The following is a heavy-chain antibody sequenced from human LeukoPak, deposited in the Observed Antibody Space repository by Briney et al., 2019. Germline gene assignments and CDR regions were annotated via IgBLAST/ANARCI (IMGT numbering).Heavy chain of an antibody. CDR3: ARRGTTGATPSFDY. J-gene: IGHJ4*02. CDR1: GGSISNYY. D-gene: IGHD1-1*01. CDR2: IYYSGST. V-gene: IGHV4-59*12. Sequence: SETLSLTCTVSGGSISNYYWSWVRQPPGKGLEWIGYIYYSGSTNYNPSLKSRVTISVDTSKNQFSLKLSSVTAADTAVYYCARRGTTGATPSFDYWGQGTLVTVSS.